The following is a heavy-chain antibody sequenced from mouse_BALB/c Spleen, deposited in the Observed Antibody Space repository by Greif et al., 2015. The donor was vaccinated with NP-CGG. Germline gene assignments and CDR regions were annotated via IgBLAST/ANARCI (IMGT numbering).Heavy chain of an antibody. Sequence: EVQGVESGGGLVKPGGSLKLSCAASGFTFSSYAMSWVRQTPEKRLEWVATISSGGSYTYYPDSVKGRFTISRDNAKNTLYLQMSSLRSEDTAMYYCASKSTMITFAYWGQGTLVTVSA. CDR3: ASKSTMITFAY. D-gene: IGHD2-4*01. J-gene: IGHJ3*01. CDR1: GFTFSSYA. CDR2: ISSGGSYT. V-gene: IGHV5-9-3*01.